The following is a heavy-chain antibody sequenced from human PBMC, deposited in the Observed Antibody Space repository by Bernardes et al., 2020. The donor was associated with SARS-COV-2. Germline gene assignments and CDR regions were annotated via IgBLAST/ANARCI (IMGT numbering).Heavy chain of an antibody. D-gene: IGHD6-19*01. CDR3: ARGRYSSGIDY. J-gene: IGHJ4*02. CDR1: GGSFSGYY. Sequence: SETLSLTCAVYGGSFSGYYWSWIRQPPGKGLEWIGEINHSGSTNYNPSLKSRVTISVDTSKNQFSLKLSSVTAVDTAVYYCARGRYSSGIDYWGQGTLVTVSS. CDR2: INHSGST. V-gene: IGHV4-34*01.